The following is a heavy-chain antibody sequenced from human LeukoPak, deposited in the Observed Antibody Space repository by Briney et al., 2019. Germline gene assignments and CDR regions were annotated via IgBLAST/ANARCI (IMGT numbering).Heavy chain of an antibody. CDR2: IYTSGST. Sequence: SQTLSLTCTVSGGSISSGSYYWSWIRQPAGKGLEWIGRIYTSGSTNYSPSLKSRVTISVDTSKNQFSLKLSSVTAADTAVYYCASSVKGVQYWGQGTLVTVSS. CDR3: ASSVKGVQY. J-gene: IGHJ4*02. D-gene: IGHD3-10*01. CDR1: GGSISSGSYY. V-gene: IGHV4-61*02.